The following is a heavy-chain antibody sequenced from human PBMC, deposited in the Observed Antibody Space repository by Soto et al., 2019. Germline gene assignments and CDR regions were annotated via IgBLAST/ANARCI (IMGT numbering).Heavy chain of an antibody. V-gene: IGHV3-30-3*01. CDR1: RFTFTTYA. J-gene: IGHJ5*02. Sequence: GGSLRLSCAASRFTFTTYAMNWVRQAPGKGLEWVALMSSDGTNEHYADSVRGRFTVSGDNSRNTLFLQMNNLRTDDTAVYYCAKGAHSSGWLNWFDPWRQGTLVTVSS. CDR3: AKGAHSSGWLNWFDP. D-gene: IGHD6-19*01. CDR2: MSSDGTNE.